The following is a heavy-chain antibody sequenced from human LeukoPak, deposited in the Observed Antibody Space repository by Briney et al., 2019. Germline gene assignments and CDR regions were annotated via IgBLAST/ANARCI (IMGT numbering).Heavy chain of an antibody. D-gene: IGHD2-21*02. CDR2: IYPGNSDT. J-gene: IGHJ4*02. V-gene: IGHV5-51*01. CDR1: GYSFTSYW. Sequence: GESLQISCKGSGYSFTSYWIGWVRQMPGKGLERMGIIYPGNSDTRYSPSFLGQVTISADKSINTAYLQWSSLKASDTAMYYCARSHDYYFDNWGQGTLVTVSS. CDR3: ARSHDYYFDN.